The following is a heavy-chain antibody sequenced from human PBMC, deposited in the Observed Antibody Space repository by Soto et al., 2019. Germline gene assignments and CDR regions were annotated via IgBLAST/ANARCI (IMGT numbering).Heavy chain of an antibody. J-gene: IGHJ4*02. CDR2: ISGSGGST. CDR1: GFSFSSYA. V-gene: IGHV3-23*01. CDR3: ATYYDILTGYYRGLDY. Sequence: GGSLRLSCAASGFSFSSYAMSWVRQAPGKGLEWVSAISGSGGSTYYADSVKGRFTISRDNSKNTLYLQMNSLRAEDTAVYYCATYYDILTGYYRGLDYWGQGTLVTVSS. D-gene: IGHD3-9*01.